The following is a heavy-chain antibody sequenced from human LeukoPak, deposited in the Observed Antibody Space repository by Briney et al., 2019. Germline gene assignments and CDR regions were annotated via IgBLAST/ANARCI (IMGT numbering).Heavy chain of an antibody. CDR1: GYTFTGYY. Sequence: GASVKVSCKASGYTFTGYYIHWVRQAPGQGLEWMGRINPNSGDTNYAQKFKGRVTMTRDTSISTAYIGLSSLRSDDTAVYYCARDPPPHSSSYWGSYSYYYIDVWGKGTTVTVSS. J-gene: IGHJ6*03. CDR3: ARDPPPHSSSYWGSYSYYYIDV. V-gene: IGHV1-2*06. D-gene: IGHD3-22*01. CDR2: INPNSGDT.